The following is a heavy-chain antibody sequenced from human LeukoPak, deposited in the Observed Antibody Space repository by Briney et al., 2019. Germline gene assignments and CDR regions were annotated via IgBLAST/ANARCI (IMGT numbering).Heavy chain of an antibody. V-gene: IGHV3-9*01. D-gene: IGHD5-24*01. CDR2: ISWNSGSI. CDR3: AKDIEGDGYAFDY. J-gene: IGHJ4*02. CDR1: GFTFDDYA. Sequence: SLRLSCAASGFTFDDYAMHWARQAPGKGLEWVSGISWNSGSIGYADSVKGRFTISRDNAKNSLYLQMNSLRAEDTALYYCAKDIEGDGYAFDYWGQGTLVTVSS.